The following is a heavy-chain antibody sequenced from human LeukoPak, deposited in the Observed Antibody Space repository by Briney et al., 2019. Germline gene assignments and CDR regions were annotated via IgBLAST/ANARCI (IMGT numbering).Heavy chain of an antibody. D-gene: IGHD3-22*01. CDR2: ITPNSGGT. J-gene: IGHJ4*02. CDR3: ARDRAGGGYYALNY. V-gene: IGHV1-2*06. Sequence: ASVKVSCKASGYTFTDYYLHWLRQAPGQGLEWMGRITPNSGGTNYAQKFQGRVTMTRDTSINTAYMELSRLSSDDTAMYYCARDRAGGGYYALNYWGQGTLVTVSS. CDR1: GYTFTDYY.